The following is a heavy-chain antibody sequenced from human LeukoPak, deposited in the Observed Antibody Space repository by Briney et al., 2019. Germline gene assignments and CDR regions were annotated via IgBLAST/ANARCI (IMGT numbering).Heavy chain of an antibody. J-gene: IGHJ3*02. V-gene: IGHV4-30-2*01. CDR3: ARAQSAYYYDSSGYRDAFDI. CDR1: GGSFSGYS. CDR2: IYHSGST. Sequence: SETLSLTCAVYGGSFSGYSWSWIRQPPGKGLEWIGYIYHSGSTYYNPSLKSRVTISVDRSKNQFSLKLSSVTAADTAVYYCARAQSAYYYDSSGYRDAFDIWGQGTMVTVSS. D-gene: IGHD3-22*01.